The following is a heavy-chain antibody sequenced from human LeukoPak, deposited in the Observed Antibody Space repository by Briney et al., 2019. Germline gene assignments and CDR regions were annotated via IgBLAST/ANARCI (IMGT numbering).Heavy chain of an antibody. V-gene: IGHV4-39*07. CDR2: IYYSGST. CDR1: GGSISSSSYY. Sequence: SETLSLTCTVSGGSISSSSYYWGWIRQPPGKGLEWIGSIYYSGSTYYNPSLKSRVTISVDTSKNQFSLKLSSVTAADTAVYYCARGPDAFGIWGQGTMVTVSS. CDR3: ARGPDAFGI. J-gene: IGHJ3*02.